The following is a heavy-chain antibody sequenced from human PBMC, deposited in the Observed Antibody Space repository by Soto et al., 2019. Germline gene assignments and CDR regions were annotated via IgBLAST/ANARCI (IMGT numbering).Heavy chain of an antibody. CDR2: ISGSGDST. V-gene: IGHV3-23*01. D-gene: IGHD6-19*01. Sequence: GGSLRLSCAASGFTFRSYAMSWVRQAPGKGLEWVSAISGSGDSTYYADSVKGRFTISRDNSKDTVYLQMNSLRAEDTAVFYCEKADRSSGWFPYFDYWGQGTLVTVSS. J-gene: IGHJ4*02. CDR3: EKADRSSGWFPYFDY. CDR1: GFTFRSYA.